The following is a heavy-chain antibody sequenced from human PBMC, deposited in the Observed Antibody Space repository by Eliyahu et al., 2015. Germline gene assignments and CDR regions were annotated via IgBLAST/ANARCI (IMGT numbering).Heavy chain of an antibody. J-gene: IGHJ6*02. D-gene: IGHD3-10*01. CDR3: VRDHYGTYFYYSMDV. CDR2: VTWNXGSL. CDR1: GFNFXDFA. V-gene: IGHV3-9*01. Sequence: EVQLVESGGGPGQPGGSLRLSXTASGFNFXDFAMPWVRQAXGKGLEWVAGVTWNXGSLGYAPSVEGRFTISRDNAKKSLYLQMTSLRPEDTALYYCVRDHYGTYFYYSMDVWGQGTTVTVSS.